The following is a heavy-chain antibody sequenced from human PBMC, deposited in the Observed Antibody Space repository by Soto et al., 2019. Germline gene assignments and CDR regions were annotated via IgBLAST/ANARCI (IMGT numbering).Heavy chain of an antibody. V-gene: IGHV4-34*01. Sequence: ETLSLTCAVYGGSFSGYYWSWIRQPPGKGLEWIGEINHSGSTNYNPSLKSRVTISVDTSKNQFSLKLSSVTAADTAVYYCASGRFLEWLLYPNYYYYYGMDVWGQGTTVTVSS. CDR2: INHSGST. CDR3: ASGRFLEWLLYPNYYYYYGMDV. CDR1: GGSFSGYY. J-gene: IGHJ6*02. D-gene: IGHD3-3*01.